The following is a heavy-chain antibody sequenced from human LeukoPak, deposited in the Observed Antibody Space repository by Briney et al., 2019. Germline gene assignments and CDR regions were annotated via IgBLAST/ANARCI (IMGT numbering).Heavy chain of an antibody. CDR2: IYTSGST. CDR1: GDSISYYY. CDR3: ARAGTLLAAAGTLDY. J-gene: IGHJ4*02. V-gene: IGHV4-4*07. D-gene: IGHD6-13*01. Sequence: TSETLSLTCTVSGDSISYYYWSWIRQPAGKGLEWIGRIYTSGSTNYNPSLKSRVTMSVDTSKSQFSLKLSSVTAADTAVYYCARAGTLLAAAGTLDYWGQGTLVTVSS.